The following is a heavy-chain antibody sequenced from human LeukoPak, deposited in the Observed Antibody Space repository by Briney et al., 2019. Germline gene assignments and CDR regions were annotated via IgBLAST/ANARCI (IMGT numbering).Heavy chain of an antibody. CDR3: AREVSRLGPYYGMDV. D-gene: IGHD4-11*01. Sequence: GGSLRLSCAASGFTFSSSAMSWVRQAPGKGLEWLSGISGSGGGTYYADSVKGRFTISRDNAKNSLYLQMNSLRAEDTAVYYCAREVSRLGPYYGMDVWGQGTTVTVSS. J-gene: IGHJ6*02. CDR1: GFTFSSSA. CDR2: ISGSGGGT. V-gene: IGHV3-23*01.